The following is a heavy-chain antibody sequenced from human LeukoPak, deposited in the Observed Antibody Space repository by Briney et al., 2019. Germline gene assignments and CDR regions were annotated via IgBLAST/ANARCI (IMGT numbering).Heavy chain of an antibody. J-gene: IGHJ3*02. D-gene: IGHD6-19*01. V-gene: IGHV4-39*01. CDR2: IYYSGST. CDR3: ARLPIMSNGSDAFDI. CDR1: GGSISSSSYY. Sequence: SETLSLTCTVSGGSISSSSYYWGWIRQPPGKGLEWIGSIYYSGSTYYNPSLKSRVTISVDTSKNQFSLKLSSVTAADTAVYYCARLPIMSNGSDAFDIWGQGTMVTVSS.